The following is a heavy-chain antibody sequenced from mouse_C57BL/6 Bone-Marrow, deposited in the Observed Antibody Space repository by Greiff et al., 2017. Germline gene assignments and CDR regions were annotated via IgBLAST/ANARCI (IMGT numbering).Heavy chain of an antibody. D-gene: IGHD1-1*01. V-gene: IGHV1-63*01. CDR1: GYTFTNYW. CDR3: ARRRSYYYDGSSHWYFDV. CDR2: IYPGGGYT. Sequence: QVQLQQSGAELVRPGTSVKMSCKASGYTFTNYWIGWAKQRPGHGLEWIGDIYPGGGYTNYNEKFKGKATLTADKSSSTAYMQFSSLTSEDSAIYYCARRRSYYYDGSSHWYFDVWGTGTTVTVSS. J-gene: IGHJ1*03.